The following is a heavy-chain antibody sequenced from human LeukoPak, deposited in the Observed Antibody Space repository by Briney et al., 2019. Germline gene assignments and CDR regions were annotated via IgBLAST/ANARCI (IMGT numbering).Heavy chain of an antibody. V-gene: IGHV4-4*02. D-gene: IGHD2-8*02. J-gene: IGHJ4*02. CDR3: ARTPGLLAYYFDY. CDR2: IYHSGST. CDR1: GFTFSSYW. Sequence: PGGSLRLSCVASGFTFSSYWMSWVRQPPGKGLEWIGEIYHSGSTYYNPSLKSRVTISVDRSKNQFSLKLSSVTAADTAVYYCARTPGLLAYYFDYWGQGTLVTVSS.